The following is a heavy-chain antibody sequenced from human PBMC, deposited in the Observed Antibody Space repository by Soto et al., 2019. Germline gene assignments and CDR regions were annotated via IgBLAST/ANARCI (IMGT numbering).Heavy chain of an antibody. D-gene: IGHD3-22*01. V-gene: IGHV1-8*01. CDR2: MNPNSGNQ. Sequence: ASVKGSCKASGYTFTSYYINWVRQSSVQGLEWMGWMNPNSGNQGSAQKFQGRVTMTRSTSINTAYMELSSLRSEDTAVYYCARGQDYYDSSGYNDYWGQGTPVTVSS. CDR1: GYTFTSYY. J-gene: IGHJ4*02. CDR3: ARGQDYYDSSGYNDY.